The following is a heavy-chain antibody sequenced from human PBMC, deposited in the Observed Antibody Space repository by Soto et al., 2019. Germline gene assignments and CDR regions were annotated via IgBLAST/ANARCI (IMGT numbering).Heavy chain of an antibody. D-gene: IGHD5-12*01. CDR3: AKDGYHATFVV. J-gene: IGHJ3*01. Sequence: QVHLVESGGGVVQPGGSLRLSCAMSGLTFSNFGMHWVRQAPGKRLEWVALMSPDGNNQYYGDSVKGRFTISRDTSKNTLSLQMSSLRPDDTAVYYCAKDGYHATFVVWCQVTMVTVSS. CDR1: GLTFSNFG. CDR2: MSPDGNNQ. V-gene: IGHV3-30*02.